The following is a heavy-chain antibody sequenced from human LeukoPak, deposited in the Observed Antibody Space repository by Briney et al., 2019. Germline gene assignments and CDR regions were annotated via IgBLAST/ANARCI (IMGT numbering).Heavy chain of an antibody. CDR3: TREGITATADF. CDR2: FGSTGTI. D-gene: IGHD6-13*01. CDR1: GFTFSTSA. Sequence: PGGSLRLSCVTSGFTFSTSAMNWIRQAPGKGLEWLAYFGSTGTIHYADSLRGRFTISRDNAEMSLFLQMNSLRVDDTAVYYCTREGITATADFWGRGTLVTVSS. J-gene: IGHJ4*02. V-gene: IGHV3-48*03.